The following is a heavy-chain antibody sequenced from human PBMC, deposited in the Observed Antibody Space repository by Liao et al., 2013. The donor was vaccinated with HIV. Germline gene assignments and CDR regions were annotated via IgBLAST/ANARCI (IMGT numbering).Heavy chain of an antibody. CDR1: GGSFSGYY. CDR2: INHSGST. CDR3: ARGPLLLSY. Sequence: QLHLHESGPGLLKPSETLSLTCAVYGGSFSGYYWSWIRQPPGKGLEWIGEINHSGSTNYNPSLKSRVTISVDTSKNQFSLKLSSVTAADTAVYYCARGPLLLSYWGQGTLVTVSS. J-gene: IGHJ4*02. D-gene: IGHD3-22*01. V-gene: IGHV4-34*01.